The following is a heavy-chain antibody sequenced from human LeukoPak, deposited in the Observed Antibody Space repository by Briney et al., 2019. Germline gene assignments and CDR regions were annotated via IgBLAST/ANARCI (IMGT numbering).Heavy chain of an antibody. Sequence: GTLSLTCAVSGGSISSSNWWSWVRQPPGKGLEWVSHVNSDGSWTSHADSVKGRFTISKDNAKNTVYLQMNNLRTEDTAVYYCVSFYETNWGRGTLVTVSS. CDR3: VSFYETN. D-gene: IGHD2-2*01. V-gene: IGHV3-74*01. CDR2: VNSDGSWT. J-gene: IGHJ4*02. CDR1: GGSISSSNW.